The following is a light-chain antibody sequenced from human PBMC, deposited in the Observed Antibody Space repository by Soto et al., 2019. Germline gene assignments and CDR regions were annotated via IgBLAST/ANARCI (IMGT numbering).Light chain of an antibody. CDR2: QDS. Sequence: SYELTQPPSVSVSPGQTASITCSGDKLGDKYACWYQQKTGQSPVLVIYQDSKRPSGIPERFSGSNSGNTATLTISGTQAMDEADYYCQAWDSSTAMVFGGGTTLTVL. V-gene: IGLV3-1*01. J-gene: IGLJ2*01. CDR3: QAWDSSTAMV. CDR1: KLGDKY.